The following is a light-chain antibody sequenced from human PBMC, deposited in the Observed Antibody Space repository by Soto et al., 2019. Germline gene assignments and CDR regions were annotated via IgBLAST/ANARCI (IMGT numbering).Light chain of an antibody. Sequence: SYELTQPPSVSVAPGQTARITCGGNNIGSKSVHWYQQKPGQAPVLVVYDVSDRPSGIPERFSGSNSGNTATLTISRVEDGDEADYYCQVWDSSSDHWVFGGGTKVTVL. CDR1: NIGSKS. CDR2: DVS. CDR3: QVWDSSSDHWV. J-gene: IGLJ3*02. V-gene: IGLV3-21*02.